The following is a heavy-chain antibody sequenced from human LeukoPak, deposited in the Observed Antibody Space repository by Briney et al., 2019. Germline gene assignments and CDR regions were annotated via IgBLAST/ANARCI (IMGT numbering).Heavy chain of an antibody. J-gene: IGHJ4*02. CDR1: GFIFSDHY. Sequence: PGGSLRLSCAVSGFIFSDHYMDRVRQAPGKGPECIARSTNKASGYTTHYAASVQGRFTISRHDSKNTLFLQMNSLKNEDTAVYFCVRGRDSFDYWGQGTLVSVSS. CDR3: VRGRDSFDY. CDR2: STNKASGYTT. V-gene: IGHV3-72*01.